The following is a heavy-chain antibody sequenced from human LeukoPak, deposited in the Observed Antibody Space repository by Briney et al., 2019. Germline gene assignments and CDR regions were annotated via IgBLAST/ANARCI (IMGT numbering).Heavy chain of an antibody. D-gene: IGHD6-19*01. J-gene: IGHJ4*02. V-gene: IGHV3-74*01. CDR3: ATPGQWPVYFDY. CDR1: GFTFSTNW. CDR2: INSDGSST. Sequence: GGSLRLSCAASGFTFSTNWMHWVRQAPGKGLVWVSRINSDGSSTSYADSVKGRFSISRDNSKNTLFLQMNSLRADDTAVYYCATPGQWPVYFDYWGPGIQVTVSS.